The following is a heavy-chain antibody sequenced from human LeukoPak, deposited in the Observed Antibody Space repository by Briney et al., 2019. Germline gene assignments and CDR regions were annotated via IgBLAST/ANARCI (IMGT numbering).Heavy chain of an antibody. CDR1: GFTFSNYA. CDR3: AKDYASYDSSGYYDY. Sequence: GGSLRLSCAASGFTFSNYAMHWVRQAPGKGLEWVAVISYDGSNKYYADSVKGRFTISRDNSKNTLYLQMNSLRAEDTAVYYCAKDYASYDSSGYYDYWGQGTLVTVSS. D-gene: IGHD3-22*01. J-gene: IGHJ4*02. CDR2: ISYDGSNK. V-gene: IGHV3-30*04.